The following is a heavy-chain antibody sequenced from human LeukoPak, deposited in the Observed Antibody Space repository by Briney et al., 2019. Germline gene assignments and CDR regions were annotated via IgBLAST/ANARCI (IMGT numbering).Heavy chain of an antibody. V-gene: IGHV3-21*04. CDR3: ARGDYGDYVFDY. J-gene: IGHJ4*02. CDR1: GFTFSYFG. Sequence: GGSLRLSCVASGFTFSYFGMNWVRQAPGEGLEWVSSISSSGTYIYSTDSVKGRFTISRDNAKNSLYLLMNSLRAEDTAVYYCARGDYGDYVFDYWGQGTLVTVSS. CDR2: ISSSGTYI. D-gene: IGHD4-17*01.